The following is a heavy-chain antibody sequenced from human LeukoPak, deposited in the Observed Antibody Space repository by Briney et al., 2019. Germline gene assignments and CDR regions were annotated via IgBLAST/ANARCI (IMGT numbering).Heavy chain of an antibody. Sequence: PSETLSLTCTVSGYAITNGYYWGWIRQPPGRGLEWIGSIFHSETSYHNPSHKSRVTISVDTSKNQFSLKLSSVTAADTAVYYCARVAGVEVAPATSYWGQGTLVTVSS. D-gene: IGHD2-15*01. CDR2: IFHSETS. CDR1: GYAITNGYY. V-gene: IGHV4-38-2*02. CDR3: ARVAGVEVAPATSY. J-gene: IGHJ4*02.